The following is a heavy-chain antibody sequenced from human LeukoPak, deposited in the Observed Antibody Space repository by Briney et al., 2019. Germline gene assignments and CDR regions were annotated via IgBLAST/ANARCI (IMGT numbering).Heavy chain of an antibody. CDR1: GGSISSYY. CDR3: AREESSGSLNY. V-gene: IGHV4-59*01. J-gene: IGHJ4*02. Sequence: PSETLSLTCTVSGGSISSYYWSWIRQPPGKGLEGIGYIYYSGSTNYNPSLKSRVTISVDTSKNQFSLKLSSVTAADTAVYYCAREESSGSLNYWGQGTLVTVSS. D-gene: IGHD3-10*01. CDR2: IYYSGST.